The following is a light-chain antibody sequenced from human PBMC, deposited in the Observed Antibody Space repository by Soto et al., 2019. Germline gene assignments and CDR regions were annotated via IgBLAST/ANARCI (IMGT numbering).Light chain of an antibody. V-gene: IGLV2-23*02. CDR1: SSDVGSYNL. J-gene: IGLJ3*02. CDR3: CSYAGSSTFERLV. CDR2: EVS. Sequence: QSALTQPASVSGSPGQSITISCTGTSSDVGSYNLVSWYQQHPGKAPKLMIYEVSKRPSGVSNRFSGSKSGKTASLTISGRQAEDDAGYYCCSYAGSSTFERLVFGRGTKLTVL.